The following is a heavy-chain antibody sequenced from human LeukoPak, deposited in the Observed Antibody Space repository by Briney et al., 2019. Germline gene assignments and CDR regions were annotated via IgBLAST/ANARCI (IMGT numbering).Heavy chain of an antibody. CDR2: IYYSGST. D-gene: IGHD6-19*01. Sequence: SETLSLTCTVSGGSISSGGYYWSWIRQPPGKGLEWIGYIYYSGSTNYNPSLKSRVTISVDTSKNQFSLKLSSVTAADTAVYYCARLGIAVENWGQGTLVTVSS. CDR1: GGSISSGGYY. V-gene: IGHV4-61*08. CDR3: ARLGIAVEN. J-gene: IGHJ4*02.